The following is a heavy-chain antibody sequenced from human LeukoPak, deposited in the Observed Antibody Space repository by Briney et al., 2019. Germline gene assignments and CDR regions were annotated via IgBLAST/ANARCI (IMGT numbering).Heavy chain of an antibody. CDR1: GGTFSSYA. Sequence: SVKVSCKASGGTFSSYAISWVRQAPGQGLEWMGGIIPIFGTANYAQKFRGRVTMTRDMSTSTVYMELSSLRSEDTAVYYCAREAITIFGVVRTQTTYGPHRFDPWGQGTLVTVSS. D-gene: IGHD3-3*01. V-gene: IGHV1-69*05. CDR3: AREAITIFGVVRTQTTYGPHRFDP. CDR2: IIPIFGTA. J-gene: IGHJ5*02.